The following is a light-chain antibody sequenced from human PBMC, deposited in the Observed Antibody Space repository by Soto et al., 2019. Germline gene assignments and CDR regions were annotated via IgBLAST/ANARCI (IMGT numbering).Light chain of an antibody. CDR1: QGISSY. J-gene: IGKJ1*01. Sequence: IQLTQSPSSLSASVGDRVTITCRASQGISSYLAWYQQKPGKAPKLLIYAASTLQSGVPSRFSGSESGTDFTLTISSLQPEDFATYSCQQLNSYPWTFGQGTKVEIK. CDR3: QQLNSYPWT. CDR2: AAS. V-gene: IGKV1-9*01.